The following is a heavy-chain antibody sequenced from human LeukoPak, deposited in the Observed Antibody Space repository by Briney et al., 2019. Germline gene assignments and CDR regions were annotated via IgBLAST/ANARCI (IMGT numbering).Heavy chain of an antibody. CDR1: GFTLSSYA. D-gene: IGHD3-10*01. CDR3: AKDVTDYYGSGSYYNAALDY. J-gene: IGHJ4*02. Sequence: GGSLRLSCAASGFTLSSYAMSWVRQAPGKGLEWVSAISGSGGSTYYADSVKGRFTISRDNSKNTLYLQMNSLRAEDTAVYYCAKDVTDYYGSGSYYNAALDYWGQGTLVTVSS. CDR2: ISGSGGST. V-gene: IGHV3-23*01.